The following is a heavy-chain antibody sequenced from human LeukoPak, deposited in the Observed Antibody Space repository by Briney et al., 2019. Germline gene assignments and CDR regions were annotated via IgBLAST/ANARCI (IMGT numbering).Heavy chain of an antibody. CDR1: VGSFSGYY. Sequence: PETLSLTSAVHVGSFSGYYWSWVRQPPGKRLEWIGEIDHSGSTNYNPSLKSRVTISVDTSKNQFSLKLSSVAAADTAVYYCARLGCTAGSCYSYFDSWGQGTLVTVSS. CDR2: IDHSGST. V-gene: IGHV4-34*01. CDR3: ARLGCTAGSCYSYFDS. D-gene: IGHD2-15*01. J-gene: IGHJ4*02.